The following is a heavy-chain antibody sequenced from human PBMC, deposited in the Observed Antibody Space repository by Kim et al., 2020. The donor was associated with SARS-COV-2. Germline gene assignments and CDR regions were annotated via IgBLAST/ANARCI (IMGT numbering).Heavy chain of an antibody. CDR3: ARERSPPYQLLSPYYFDY. CDR2: IWYDGSNE. D-gene: IGHD2-2*01. V-gene: IGHV3-33*01. Sequence: GGSLRLSCAASGFTFSTYGMHWVRQAPGKGLEWVTLIWYDGSNEYYADSVKGRFTISRDNSKNTLYLQMNSLRAEDTAVYFCARERSPPYQLLSPYYFDYWGQGTLLTVSS. CDR1: GFTFSTYG. J-gene: IGHJ4*02.